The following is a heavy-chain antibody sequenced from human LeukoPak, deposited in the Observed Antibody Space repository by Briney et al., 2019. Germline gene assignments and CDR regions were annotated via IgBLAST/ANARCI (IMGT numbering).Heavy chain of an antibody. Sequence: PGRSLRLSCAASGFTFDDYAMHWVRQAPGKGLEWVSGISWNSGNIHYANSVKGRFTISRDNAKNSLYLQMNSLRAEDTAFYYCAKDPSPLILGTRGGYFDYWGQGTLVTVSS. CDR2: ISWNSGNI. V-gene: IGHV3-9*01. CDR3: AKDPSPLILGTRGGYFDY. D-gene: IGHD1-26*01. CDR1: GFTFDDYA. J-gene: IGHJ4*02.